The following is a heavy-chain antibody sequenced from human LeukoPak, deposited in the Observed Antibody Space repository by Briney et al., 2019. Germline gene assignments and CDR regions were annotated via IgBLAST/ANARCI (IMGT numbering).Heavy chain of an antibody. CDR2: TTGGGGKT. CDR3: ARALPAGFRAIDS. D-gene: IGHD2-2*01. V-gene: IGHV3-23*01. CDR1: GFTFITYA. J-gene: IGHJ4*02. Sequence: PGGSLRLSCAASGFTFITYAMSWVRQAPGKGLEWVSTTTGGGGKTYYAGSVKGRFTISRDNSKNTLYLQMNSLRAEDTAVYYCARALPAGFRAIDSWGQGTLVSVSS.